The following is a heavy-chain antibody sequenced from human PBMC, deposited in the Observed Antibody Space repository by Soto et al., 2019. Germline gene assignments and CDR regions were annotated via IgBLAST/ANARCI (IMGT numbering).Heavy chain of an antibody. V-gene: IGHV4-34*01. CDR1: GGSFSGYY. J-gene: IGHJ6*02. CDR2: INHSGST. D-gene: IGHD5-18*01. CDR3: ARTPKYYSYGYYYYYGMDV. Sequence: QVQLQQWGAGLLKPSETLSLTCAVYGGSFSGYYWSWIRQPPGKGLEWIGEINHSGSTNYNPSLKNRVTISVDTSKNQFSLKLSSVTAADTAVYYCARTPKYYSYGYYYYYGMDVWGQGTTVTVSS.